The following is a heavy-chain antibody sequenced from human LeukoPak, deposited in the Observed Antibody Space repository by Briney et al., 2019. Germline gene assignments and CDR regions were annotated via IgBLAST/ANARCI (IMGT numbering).Heavy chain of an antibody. CDR1: GLTFSRYA. CDR3: AKEVGMYGTPTLDF. J-gene: IGHJ4*02. V-gene: IGHV3-23*01. Sequence: GGSLSLSCAASGLTFSRYAMSGVRQAPGGGVDWVAGIPGSGVDTFYADSVKGRFTISRDNSKDTLFLQMNSLRAEDTAVYYCAKEVGMYGTPTLDFWGQGTVVTVSS. CDR2: IPGSGVDT. D-gene: IGHD1/OR15-1a*01.